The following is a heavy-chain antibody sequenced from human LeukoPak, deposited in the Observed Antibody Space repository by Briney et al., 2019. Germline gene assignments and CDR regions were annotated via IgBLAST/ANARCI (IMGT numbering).Heavy chain of an antibody. Sequence: GGSLRLSCAASGFTFSSYGMHWVRQAPGKGPEWVAVISYDGSNKYYADSVKGRFTISRDNSKNTLYLQMNSLRAEDTAVYYCAKEKEGGYFDLWGRGTLVTVSS. J-gene: IGHJ2*01. CDR2: ISYDGSNK. V-gene: IGHV3-30*18. CDR1: GFTFSSYG. D-gene: IGHD1-26*01. CDR3: AKEKEGGYFDL.